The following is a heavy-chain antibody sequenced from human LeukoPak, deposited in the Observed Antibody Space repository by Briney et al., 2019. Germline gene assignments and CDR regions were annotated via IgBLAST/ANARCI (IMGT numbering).Heavy chain of an antibody. Sequence: GGSLRLSCATSGLTFSAYAMSWVRQTPGMGLEWVSAIGGGGTSTFYADSVKGRFTISRDNSKNTLYLQMNSLRAEDSAIYYCARDLRTFYRDSNVSPWGQGTLVTVSS. V-gene: IGHV3-23*01. CDR2: IGGGGTST. CDR1: GLTFSAYA. D-gene: IGHD3-22*01. CDR3: ARDLRTFYRDSNVSP. J-gene: IGHJ5*02.